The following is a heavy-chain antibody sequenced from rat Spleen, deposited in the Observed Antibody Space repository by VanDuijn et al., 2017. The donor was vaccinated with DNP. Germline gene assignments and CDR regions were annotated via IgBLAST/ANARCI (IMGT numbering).Heavy chain of an antibody. CDR2: ISYSGST. Sequence: EVQLQESGPGLVKPSQSLSLTCSVTGYSITSNYWGWIRKFPGDKMEWIGHISYSGSTTYNPSLESRISITRDTSKNQFFLHLNSVTTAVTATYNCAGQPSGMDYWGQGVMVICSS. D-gene: IGHD1-4*01. CDR1: GYSITSNY. V-gene: IGHV3-1*01. CDR3: AGQPSGMDY. J-gene: IGHJ2*01.